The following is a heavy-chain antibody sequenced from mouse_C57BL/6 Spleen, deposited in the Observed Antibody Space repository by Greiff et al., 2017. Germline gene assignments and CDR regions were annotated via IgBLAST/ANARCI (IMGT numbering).Heavy chain of an antibody. V-gene: IGHV1-15*01. CDR2: IDPETGGT. CDR1: GYTFTDYE. J-gene: IGHJ4*01. Sequence: QVQLQQSGAELVRPGASVTLSCKASGYTFTDYEMPWVKQTPVHGLEWIGAIDPETGGTAYNQKFKGKAILTADKSSSTAYMELRSLTSEDYAAYYCTRRETGSYAMDYWGQGTSVTVSS. CDR3: TRRETGSYAMDY. D-gene: IGHD4-1*01.